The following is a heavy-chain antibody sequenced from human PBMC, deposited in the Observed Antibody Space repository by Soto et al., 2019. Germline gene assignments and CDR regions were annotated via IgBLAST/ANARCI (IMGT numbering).Heavy chain of an antibody. D-gene: IGHD3-10*01. CDR3: AKDPQLLWFGELDY. CDR1: GFTFSSYA. V-gene: IGHV3-23*01. J-gene: IGHJ4*02. CDR2: ISGSGGST. Sequence: EVQLLESGGGLVQPGGSLRLSCAASGFTFSSYAMSWVRQAPGKGLEWVSAISGSGGSTYYADSVKGRFTISRDNSKKTLYLQMNSLRDEDTAVYYCAKDPQLLWFGELDYWGQGTLVTVSS.